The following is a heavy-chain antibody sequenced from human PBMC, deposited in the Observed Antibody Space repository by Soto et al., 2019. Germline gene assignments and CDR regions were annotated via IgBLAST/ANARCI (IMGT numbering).Heavy chain of an antibody. CDR2: IYHSGST. V-gene: IGHV4-4*02. J-gene: IGHJ5*02. CDR1: GGSISSSNW. CDR3: ARTGYYYDSSGYPNWFDP. Sequence: PSETLSLTCAVSGGSISSSNWWSWVRQPPGKGLEWIGEIYHSGSTNYNPSLKSRVTISVDKSKNQFSLKLSSVTAADTAVYYCARTGYYYDSSGYPNWFDPWGQGTLVTVSS. D-gene: IGHD3-22*01.